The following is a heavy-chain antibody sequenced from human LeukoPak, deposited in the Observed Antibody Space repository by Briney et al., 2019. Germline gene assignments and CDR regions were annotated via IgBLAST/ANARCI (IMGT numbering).Heavy chain of an antibody. Sequence: SDTLSLTCAVSNYSISNGYYWGWIRQPPGKGLEWIGSIYHSGNTYYNPSLKSRVTISVDTSKNQFSLKLRSVTAADTAVYYCAREVVTASTPDYWGQGTLVTVSS. CDR1: NYSISNGYY. CDR3: AREVVTASTPDY. D-gene: IGHD2-21*02. V-gene: IGHV4-38-2*02. CDR2: IYHSGNT. J-gene: IGHJ4*02.